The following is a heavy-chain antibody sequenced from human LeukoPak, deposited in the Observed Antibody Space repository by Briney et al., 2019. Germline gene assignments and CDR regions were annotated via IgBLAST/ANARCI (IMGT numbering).Heavy chain of an antibody. CDR3: ARGPPTDDFDI. J-gene: IGHJ3*02. V-gene: IGHV4-4*07. CDR2: VYSGGTS. Sequence: SETLSLTCTVSGGSISNYYWTWIRQPAGKGLEWIGRVYSGGTSYYNPSLKSRVTLSLDTSKNQFPLTLSSVTAADTAIYYCARGPPTDDFDIWGQGTMVTVSS. CDR1: GGSISNYY.